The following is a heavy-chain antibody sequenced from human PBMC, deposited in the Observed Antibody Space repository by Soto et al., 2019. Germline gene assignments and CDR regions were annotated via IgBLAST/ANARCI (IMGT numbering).Heavy chain of an antibody. CDR3: ARENVGKVAYFDY. Sequence: GGSLRLSCAASGFTFSSYAMHWVRQAPGKGLEWVAVISYDGSNKYYADSVKGRFTISRDNSKNTLYLQMNSLRAEDTAVYYCARENVGKVAYFDYWGQGTLVTVSS. CDR2: ISYDGSNK. V-gene: IGHV3-30-3*01. CDR1: GFTFSSYA. J-gene: IGHJ4*02. D-gene: IGHD5-12*01.